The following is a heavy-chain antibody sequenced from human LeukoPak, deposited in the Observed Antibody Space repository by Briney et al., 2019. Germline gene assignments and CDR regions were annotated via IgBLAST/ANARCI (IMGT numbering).Heavy chain of an antibody. CDR1: GFTFSDHY. J-gene: IGHJ2*01. D-gene: IGHD3-16*01. CDR3: ARDLGVGMIDAYRYFDL. V-gene: IGHV3-72*01. Sequence: GGSLSLSCAASGFTFSDHYMDWVRQAPGKGLEWVGRIRNKANSYTTEYAASVKGRFTISRDDSKNSLYLQMNSLKTEDTAVYYCARDLGVGMIDAYRYFDLWGRGTLVTVSS. CDR2: IRNKANSYTT.